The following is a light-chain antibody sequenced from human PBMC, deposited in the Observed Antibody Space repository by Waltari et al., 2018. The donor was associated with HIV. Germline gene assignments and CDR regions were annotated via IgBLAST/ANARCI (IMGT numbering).Light chain of an antibody. CDR1: SPNIGADYH. CDR2: GNT. V-gene: IGLV1-40*01. J-gene: IGLJ3*02. Sequence: SVLTPPSSLAGAPGQTVTISCTRTSPNIGADYHVHWYQQLPGTAPKLLIYGNTIRPSGVPDRFSGSKSGTSASLAITGLQADDEADYYCQSYDSSLSAWVFGGGTKLTVL. CDR3: QSYDSSLSAWV.